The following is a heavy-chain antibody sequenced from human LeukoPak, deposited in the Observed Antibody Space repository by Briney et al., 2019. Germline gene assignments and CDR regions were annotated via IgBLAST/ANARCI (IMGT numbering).Heavy chain of an antibody. CDR2: INQDGSEK. J-gene: IGHJ4*02. CDR3: ARDKLTGDSHFDS. V-gene: IGHV3-7*01. D-gene: IGHD7-27*01. CDR1: GFTFSTYW. Sequence: GGSLRLSCAASGFTFSTYWMSWVRQAPGKGLEWVANINQDGSEKYSVDSVKGRFTISRDNAKDSLYLQMNSLRAEDTAVYYCARDKLTGDSHFDSWGQGTLVTVSS.